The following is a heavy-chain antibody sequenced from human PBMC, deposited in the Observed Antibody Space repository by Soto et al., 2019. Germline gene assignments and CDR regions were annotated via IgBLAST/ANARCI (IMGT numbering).Heavy chain of an antibody. V-gene: IGHV3-30*18. J-gene: IGHJ6*03. CDR2: ISYDGSNK. CDR3: AKMGIVVVPAATYYMDV. D-gene: IGHD2-2*01. CDR1: GFTFSSYG. Sequence: GGSLRLSCAASGFTFSSYGMHWVRQAPGKGLEWVAVISYDGSNKYYADSVKGRFTISRDNSKNTLYLQMNSLRAEDTAVYYCAKMGIVVVPAATYYMDVWGKGTTVTVSS.